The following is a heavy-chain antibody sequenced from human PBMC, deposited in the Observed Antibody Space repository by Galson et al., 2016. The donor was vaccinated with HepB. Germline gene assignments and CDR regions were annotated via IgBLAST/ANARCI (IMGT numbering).Heavy chain of an antibody. CDR3: AKKGYSSGKFDAFDI. CDR1: GFRFGSYA. D-gene: IGHD6-19*01. J-gene: IGHJ3*02. Sequence: SLRLSCAASGFRFGSYAMHWVRQTPAKGLEWVAVISGDGTNKYYADSVKGRFTISRDNSKSTLYLQMRSLRADDTAVYSCAKKGYSSGKFDAFDIWGQGTVVTVSS. CDR2: ISGDGTNK. V-gene: IGHV3-30*18.